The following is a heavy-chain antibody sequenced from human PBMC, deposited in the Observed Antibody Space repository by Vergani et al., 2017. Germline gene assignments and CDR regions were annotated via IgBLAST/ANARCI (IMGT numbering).Heavy chain of an antibody. D-gene: IGHD1-26*01. CDR3: ARHGTRDAFDI. CDR1: ESSFTSSW. V-gene: IGHV5-10-1*03. Sequence: EVQLVQSGAEVKKPGDSLRTSGKGSESSFTSSWTSWVRQMPGKGLGWMGRIDPSDSYTNYSPSFQGHVTISADKSISAAYVQWSSLKASNTAMYYCARHGTRDAFDIWSQETIVTVSS. CDR2: IDPSDSYT. J-gene: IGHJ3*02.